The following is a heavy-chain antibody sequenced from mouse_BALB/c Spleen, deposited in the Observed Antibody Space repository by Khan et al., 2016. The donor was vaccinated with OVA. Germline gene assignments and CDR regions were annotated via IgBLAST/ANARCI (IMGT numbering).Heavy chain of an antibody. V-gene: IGHV5-6-5*01. J-gene: IGHJ4*01. CDR2: ISSGGST. Sequence: EVMLVESGGGLVKPGGSLKLSCAASGFTFSSYAMSWVRQTPEKRLEWVASISSGGSTYSPDSVKGRFTISRDDARNILYLQMSGLRAEDTAMYYCTRLVDYWGQGTSVTVSS. CDR3: TRLVDY. CDR1: GFTFSSYA.